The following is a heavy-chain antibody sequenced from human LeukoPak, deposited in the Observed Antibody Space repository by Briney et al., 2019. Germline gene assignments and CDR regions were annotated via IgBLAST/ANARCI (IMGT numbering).Heavy chain of an antibody. CDR3: ARRTRDYGYYYYYMDV. CDR1: GGSIGSHF. J-gene: IGHJ6*03. V-gene: IGHV4-59*11. CDR2: INYSGST. D-gene: IGHD4-17*01. Sequence: ASETLSLTCTVSGGSIGSHFWTWIRQPPGKGLVDWIGDINYSGSTNYNPSLKSRVTISVDTPKNQFSLKLTSVTAADTAIYYCARRTRDYGYYYYYMDVWGKGTTVTVSS.